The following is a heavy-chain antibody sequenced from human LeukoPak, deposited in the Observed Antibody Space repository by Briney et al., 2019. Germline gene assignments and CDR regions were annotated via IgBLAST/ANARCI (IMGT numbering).Heavy chain of an antibody. J-gene: IGHJ4*02. Sequence: SETLSLTCTVSGGSISSSSYYWGWIRQPPGKGLEWIGSIYYSGGTYYNPSLKSRVTISVDTSKNQFSLKLSSVTAADTAVYYCAREGDYYGSGSYAMDVWGQGTLVTVSS. CDR2: IYYSGGT. D-gene: IGHD3-10*01. CDR1: GGSISSSSYY. CDR3: AREGDYYGSGSYAMDV. V-gene: IGHV4-39*02.